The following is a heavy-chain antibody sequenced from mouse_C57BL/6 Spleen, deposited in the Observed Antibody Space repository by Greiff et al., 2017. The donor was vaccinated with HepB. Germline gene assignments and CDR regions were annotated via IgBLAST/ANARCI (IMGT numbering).Heavy chain of an antibody. V-gene: IGHV1-53*01. D-gene: IGHD2-4*01. CDR3: ARYDYDSYWYFDV. CDR2: INPSNGGT. CDR1: GYTFTSYW. Sequence: VQLQESGTELVKPGASVKLSCKASGYTFTSYWMHWVKQRPGQGLEWIGNINPSNGGTNYNEKFKSKATLTVDKSSSTAYMQLSSLTSEDSAVYHCARYDYDSYWYFDVWGTGTTVTVSS. J-gene: IGHJ1*03.